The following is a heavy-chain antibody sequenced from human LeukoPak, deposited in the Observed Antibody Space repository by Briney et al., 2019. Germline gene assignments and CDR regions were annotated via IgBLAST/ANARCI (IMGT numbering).Heavy chain of an antibody. CDR1: GGSISSYY. CDR3: ARDRGIAARPGYYGMDV. CDR2: IYYSGST. D-gene: IGHD6-6*01. V-gene: IGHV4-59*01. J-gene: IGHJ6*02. Sequence: SETLSLTCTVSGGSISSYYWSWIRQPPGKGLEWIGYIYYSGSTNYNPSLESRVTISVDTSKNQFSLKLSSVTAADTAVYYCARDRGIAARPGYYGMDVWGQGTTVTVSS.